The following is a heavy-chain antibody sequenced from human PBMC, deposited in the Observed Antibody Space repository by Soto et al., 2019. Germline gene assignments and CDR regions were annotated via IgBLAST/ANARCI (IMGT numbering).Heavy chain of an antibody. D-gene: IGHD3-10*01. CDR3: ARLTLLWFGESYGMDV. Sequence: SDTLYLTSTVSGGSISSSSYYWGWIRQPPGKGLEWIGSIYYSGSTYYNPSLKSRVTISVDTSKNQFSLKLSSVTAADTAVYYXARLTLLWFGESYGMDVWGQGTTVTVSS. V-gene: IGHV4-39*01. J-gene: IGHJ6*02. CDR2: IYYSGST. CDR1: GGSISSSSYY.